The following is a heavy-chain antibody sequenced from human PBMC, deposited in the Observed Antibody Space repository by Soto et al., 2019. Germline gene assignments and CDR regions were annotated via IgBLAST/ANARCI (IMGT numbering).Heavy chain of an antibody. CDR3: ARGVAGSGFDL. CDR1: GDSVSSNTAA. J-gene: IGHJ4*02. CDR2: TYYRSNWRH. V-gene: IGHV6-1*01. Sequence: QVHLQQSGPGLVKPSQTLSLTCAISGDSVSSNTAAWNWIRSSPSRGLEWLGRTYYRSNWRHDYAVSVKSRITVNQDTSKNHFSLQLNSVTPDDTAVYYCARGVAGSGFDLWGQGTLVTVSS. D-gene: IGHD6-19*01.